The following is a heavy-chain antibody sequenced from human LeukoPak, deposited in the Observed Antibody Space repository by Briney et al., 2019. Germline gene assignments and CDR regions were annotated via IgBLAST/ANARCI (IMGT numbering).Heavy chain of an antibody. J-gene: IGHJ4*02. V-gene: IGHV3-30*04. D-gene: IGHD3-10*02. CDR2: VLEDGSYQ. CDR1: GFTFSNYI. Sequence: PGGSLRLSCAASGFTFSNYIMHWVRQAPGKGLDWVAVVLEDGSYQYYADSVKGRFTISRDNSKNTLFLQMNSLRVEDTAVYYCGTGMFREPLNDYWGPGTLVTVSS. CDR3: GTGMFREPLNDY.